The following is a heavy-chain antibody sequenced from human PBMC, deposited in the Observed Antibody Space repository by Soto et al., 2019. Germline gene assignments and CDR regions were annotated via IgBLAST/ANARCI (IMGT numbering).Heavy chain of an antibody. J-gene: IGHJ4*02. D-gene: IGHD2-15*01. CDR2: ISSDGNIK. V-gene: IGHV3-30-3*01. CDR1: GLTFDSCV. Sequence: QVQLVESGGGVVQPGRSLRLSCAASGLTFDSCVMHWVRQAPGKGLEWVAVISSDGNIKSYADSVKGRFTISRDNSKNMVYLQVNSLRVEDTAVYYCTRDGGAVVDFDYWGQGTLVTVSS. CDR3: TRDGGAVVDFDY.